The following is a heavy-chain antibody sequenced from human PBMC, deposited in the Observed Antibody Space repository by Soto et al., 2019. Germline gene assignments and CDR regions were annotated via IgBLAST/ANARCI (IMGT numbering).Heavy chain of an antibody. CDR2: ISSTTNYI. CDR3: ARESEDLTSNFDY. Sequence: PGGSLRLSCAASGFTFTRYSMNWVRQAPGKGLEWVSSISSTTNYIYYGDSMKGRFTIFRDNAKNSQYLEMNSLRAEDTAVYYCARESEDLTSNFDYWGQGTLVTVSS. J-gene: IGHJ4*02. V-gene: IGHV3-21*06. CDR1: GFTFTRYS.